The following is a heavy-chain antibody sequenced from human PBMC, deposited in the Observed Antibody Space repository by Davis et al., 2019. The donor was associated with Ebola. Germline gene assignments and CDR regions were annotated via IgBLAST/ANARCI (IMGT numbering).Heavy chain of an antibody. J-gene: IGHJ6*02. V-gene: IGHV3-23*01. CDR1: GFTFSSYA. CDR3: ASWVAYGMDV. CDR2: ISSSGTTT. D-gene: IGHD2-15*01. Sequence: GESLKISCAASGFTFSSYAMTWVRQAPGKGLEWVSGISSSGTTTYYVDSVKGRFTISRDNSKNTLYLQMNSLRAEDTAVYYCASWVAYGMDVWGQGTTVTVSS.